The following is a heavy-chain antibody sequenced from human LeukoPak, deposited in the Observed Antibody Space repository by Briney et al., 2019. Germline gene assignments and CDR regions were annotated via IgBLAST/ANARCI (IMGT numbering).Heavy chain of an antibody. J-gene: IGHJ4*02. CDR1: GYTFTDYY. Sequence: ASVKVSCKVSGYTFTDYYMHWVQQAPGKGLEWMGLVDPEDGETIYAEKFQGRVTITADTSTDTAYMELSSLRSEDTAVYYCATWGPRVDYFDYWGQGTLVSVSS. V-gene: IGHV1-69-2*01. D-gene: IGHD3-10*01. CDR3: ATWGPRVDYFDY. CDR2: VDPEDGET.